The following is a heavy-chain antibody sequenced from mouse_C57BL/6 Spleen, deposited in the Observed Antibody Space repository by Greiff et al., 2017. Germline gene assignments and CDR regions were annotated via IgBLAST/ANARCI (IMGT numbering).Heavy chain of an antibody. Sequence: EVKLVESGPGLVKPSQSLSLTCSVTGYSITSGYYWNWIRQFPGNKLEWMGYISYDGSNNYNPSLKNRIYITRDTSKNQFCLKLNSVTTEDTATYYCARDSSEYYFDYWGQGTTLTVSS. J-gene: IGHJ2*01. CDR2: ISYDGSN. D-gene: IGHD3-2*02. CDR3: ARDSSEYYFDY. CDR1: GYSITSGYY. V-gene: IGHV3-6*01.